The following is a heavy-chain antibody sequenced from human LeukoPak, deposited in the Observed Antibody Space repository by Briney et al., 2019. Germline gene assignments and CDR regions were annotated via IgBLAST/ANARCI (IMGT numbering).Heavy chain of an antibody. Sequence: ASVKVTCMASGYTFTDYYLHWVRQAPGQGLEWLGWINRNSGDTTFAQKFQGRVTMTRDTSINTAYMELSGLRSDDTAVYYCAREDLYTYPLDFWGQGPLVTVSS. D-gene: IGHD5-24*01. V-gene: IGHV1-2*02. J-gene: IGHJ1*01. CDR1: GYTFTDYY. CDR2: INRNSGDT. CDR3: AREDLYTYPLDF.